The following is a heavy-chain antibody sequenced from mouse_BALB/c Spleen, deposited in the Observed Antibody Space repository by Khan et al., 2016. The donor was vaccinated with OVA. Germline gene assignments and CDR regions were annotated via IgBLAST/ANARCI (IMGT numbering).Heavy chain of an antibody. Sequence: VQLQQSGPELMKPGASVKISCKASGYSFTTYYMHWVKQSHGKSLEWIGYIDPFNGGNDYNQKFKGKATLTVDKSSSTAYMLLSSLTSEDSAVYYCARGTFDYWGQGTLVTVSA. V-gene: IGHV1-34*01. CDR1: GYSFTTYY. CDR2: IDPFNGGN. D-gene: IGHD3-3*01. J-gene: IGHJ3*01. CDR3: ARGTFDY.